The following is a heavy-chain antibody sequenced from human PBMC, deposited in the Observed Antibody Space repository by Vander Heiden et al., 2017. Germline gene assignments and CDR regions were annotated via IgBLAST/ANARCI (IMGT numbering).Heavy chain of an antibody. CDR2: INPTSGGT. D-gene: IGHD2-8*01. CDR1: GYTFTGYY. V-gene: IGHV1-2*02. J-gene: IGHJ5*02. CDR3: AREDIAPMVHQGRFDP. Sequence: HVQLVQSGAEVKKPGASVKVSCKASGYTFTGYYLHWVRQAPGQGLEYMGWINPTSGGTNYAQIFQGRVTMTRDTSISTAYMELSRLRSDDTAVDYCAREDIAPMVHQGRFDPWGQGTLVTVSS.